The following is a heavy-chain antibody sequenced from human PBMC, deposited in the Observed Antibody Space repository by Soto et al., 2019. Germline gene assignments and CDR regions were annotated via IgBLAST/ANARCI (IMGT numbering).Heavy chain of an antibody. Sequence: QVPLVQSGAEVKKPGASVKVACRTSGYTFTGYAFSWVRQAPGQGLEWMGWISAYNCNTKYAQRVQDSLTLTTDTSTSTAYMGMRGLTSDDWAVYSWARCCTGYGYYRLSLGYWGQGTLVTVSS. J-gene: IGHJ4*02. D-gene: IGHD4-17*01. CDR2: ISAYNCNT. CDR3: ARCCTGYGYYRLSLGY. CDR1: GYTFTGYA. V-gene: IGHV1-18*01.